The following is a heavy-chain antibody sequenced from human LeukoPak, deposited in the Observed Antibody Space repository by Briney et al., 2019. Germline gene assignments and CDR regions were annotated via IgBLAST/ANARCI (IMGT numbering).Heavy chain of an antibody. Sequence: SVKVSCKASGRTFSSYAISWVRQAPGQGLECVGGSIPIFGTANYAQNYQGRVTITADESTSTAYMELSSLRSEDTAVYYCASPPPYDYVWGSYHYYYYMDVWGKGTTVTVSS. J-gene: IGHJ6*03. CDR2: SIPIFGTA. D-gene: IGHD3-16*02. CDR3: ASPPPYDYVWGSYHYYYYMDV. V-gene: IGHV1-69*13. CDR1: GRTFSSYA.